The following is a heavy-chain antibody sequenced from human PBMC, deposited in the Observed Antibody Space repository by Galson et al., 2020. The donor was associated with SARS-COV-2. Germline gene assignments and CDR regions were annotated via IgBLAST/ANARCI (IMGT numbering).Heavy chain of an antibody. J-gene: IGHJ5*01. D-gene: IGHD3-22*01. CDR2: SDYSGST. CDR1: GGPISSGDYL. CDR3: ARGSDNNGYWLHS. Sequence: SETLSLTCTVSGGPISSGDYLWNWIRQHPGKGLEWIGSSDYSGSTYYNPSLKSRLTISVDTSKNQFSLRLNSVTAADTAVYFCARGSDNNGYWLHSWGQGTRVTVSS. V-gene: IGHV4-31*03.